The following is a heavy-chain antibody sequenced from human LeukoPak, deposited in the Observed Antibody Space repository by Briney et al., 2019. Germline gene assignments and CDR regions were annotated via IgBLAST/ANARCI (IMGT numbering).Heavy chain of an antibody. CDR2: INPSGGST. Sequence: GASVEVSCKASGYTFTSYYIHWVRQAPGQGLEWMGIINPSGGSTSYAQKFQGRVTMTRDTSTSTVCMELSSLRSEDTAVYYCARDLPAKEAFDIWGQGTMVTVSS. CDR3: ARDLPAKEAFDI. J-gene: IGHJ3*02. V-gene: IGHV1-46*01. CDR1: GYTFTSYY.